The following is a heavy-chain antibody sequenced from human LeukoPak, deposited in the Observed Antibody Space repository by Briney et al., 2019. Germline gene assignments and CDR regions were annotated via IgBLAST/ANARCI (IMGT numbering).Heavy chain of an antibody. J-gene: IGHJ4*02. D-gene: IGHD2-15*01. V-gene: IGHV1-18*04. CDR1: GYTFTSYG. CDR2: ISAYNGNT. CDR3: ARAVGGYCSGGSCYTDDY. Sequence: ASVKVSCKASGYTFTSYGISWVRQAAGQGLEWMGWISAYNGNTNYAQKLQGRVTMTTDTSTSTAYMELRSLGSDDTAVYYCARAVGGYCSGGSCYTDDYWGQGTLVTVSS.